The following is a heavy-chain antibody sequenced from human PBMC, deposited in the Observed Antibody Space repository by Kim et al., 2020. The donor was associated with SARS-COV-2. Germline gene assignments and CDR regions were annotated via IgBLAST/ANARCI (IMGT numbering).Heavy chain of an antibody. Sequence: VKGQFTIARDNAKNTLYLQMNSLRPEDTAVYYCARAGDYDISGYYGFFHHWGQSALVTVSS. CDR3: ARAGDYDISGYYGFFHH. J-gene: IGHJ1*01. D-gene: IGHD3-22*01. V-gene: IGHV3-74*01.